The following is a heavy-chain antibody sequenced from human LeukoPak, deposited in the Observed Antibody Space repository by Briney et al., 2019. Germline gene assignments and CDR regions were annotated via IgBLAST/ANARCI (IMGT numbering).Heavy chain of an antibody. CDR2: INPNSGGT. CDR3: ARVISSIADAWFDP. CDR1: GYTFTGYY. Sequence: GASVKVSCKASGYTFTGYYMHWVRQAPGQGLEWMGWINPNSGGTNYAQKFQGRVTMTRDTPISTAYMELSRLRSDDTAVYYCARVISSIADAWFDPWGQGTLVTVSS. J-gene: IGHJ5*02. V-gene: IGHV1-2*02. D-gene: IGHD6-6*01.